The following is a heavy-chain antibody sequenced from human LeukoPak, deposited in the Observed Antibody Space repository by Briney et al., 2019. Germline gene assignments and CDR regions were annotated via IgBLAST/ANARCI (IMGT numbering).Heavy chain of an antibody. CDR1: GGSFSGYY. CDR2: INHSGST. J-gene: IGHJ5*02. Sequence: SETLSLTCADYGGSFSGYYWSWIRQPPGKGLEWIGEINHSGSTNYNPSLKSRVTISVDTSKNQFSLKLSSVTAADTAVYYCARGLRRTPNWFDPWGQGTLVTVSS. D-gene: IGHD4-17*01. V-gene: IGHV4-34*01. CDR3: ARGLRRTPNWFDP.